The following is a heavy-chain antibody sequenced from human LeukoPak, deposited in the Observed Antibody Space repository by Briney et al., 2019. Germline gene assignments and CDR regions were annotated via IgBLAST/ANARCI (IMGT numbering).Heavy chain of an antibody. Sequence: GGSLRLSCAASGFIFSNYGMHWVRQVPGKGLEWVAVIWFDGTHEDYGDSVKGRFTISRDNSKNMLFLQMNSLRAEDTAVYFCAKRGVVIRVILVGFHKEAYYFDSWGQGALVTVSS. V-gene: IGHV3-33*06. CDR2: IWFDGTHE. CDR1: GFIFSNYG. CDR3: AKRGVVIRVILVGFHKEAYYFDS. J-gene: IGHJ4*02. D-gene: IGHD3-22*01.